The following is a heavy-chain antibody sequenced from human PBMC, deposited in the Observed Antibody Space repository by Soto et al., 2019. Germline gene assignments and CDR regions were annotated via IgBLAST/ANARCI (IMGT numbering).Heavy chain of an antibody. V-gene: IGHV3-7*03. D-gene: IGHD7-27*01. CDR1: GFTLSNYW. Sequence: SLRLSCAASGFTLSNYWMTWVRQAPGKGLEWVANINKDGSQKNYVDSVKGRFTIARDNGQNSLSLQINSLRVEDTAVYYCVRELGLAYWGQGALVTVSS. CDR3: VRELGLAY. CDR2: INKDGSQK. J-gene: IGHJ4*02.